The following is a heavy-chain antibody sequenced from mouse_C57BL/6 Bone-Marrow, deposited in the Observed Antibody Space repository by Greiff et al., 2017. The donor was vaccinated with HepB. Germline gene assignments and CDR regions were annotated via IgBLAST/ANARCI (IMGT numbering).Heavy chain of an antibody. J-gene: IGHJ4*01. Sequence: EVQVVESGGGLVQSGRSLRLSCATSGFTFSDFYMEWVRQAPGKGLEWIAASRNKANDYTTEYSASVKGRFIVSRDTSQSILYLQMNALRAEDTAIYYCARDGSKDYAMDYWGQGTSVTVSS. V-gene: IGHV7-1*01. CDR1: GFTFSDFY. CDR3: ARDGSKDYAMDY. CDR2: SRNKANDYTT.